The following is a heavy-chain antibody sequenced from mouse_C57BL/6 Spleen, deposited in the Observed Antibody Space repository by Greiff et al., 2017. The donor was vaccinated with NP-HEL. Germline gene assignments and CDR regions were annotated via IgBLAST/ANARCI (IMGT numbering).Heavy chain of an antibody. J-gene: IGHJ1*03. Sequence: QVQLQQSGPGLVQPSQSLSITCTVSGFSLTSYGVHWVSQSPGKGLEWMGVIWSGGSTDSNAAFISRLSISKDNTKSQVFFKMNSLQADDSAIYYFALNGYAWYFDVWGTGTTVTVSS. CDR1: GFSLTSYG. CDR2: IWSGGST. CDR3: ALNGYAWYFDV. D-gene: IGHD2-2*01. V-gene: IGHV2-2*01.